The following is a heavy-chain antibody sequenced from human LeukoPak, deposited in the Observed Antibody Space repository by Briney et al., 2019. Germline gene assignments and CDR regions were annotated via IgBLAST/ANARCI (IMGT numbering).Heavy chain of an antibody. CDR1: GYSFTNYW. CDR2: IYPGDSDI. Sequence: GESLKISCKGSGYSFTNYWIGWVRQMPGKGLEWMGIIYPGDSDIRYSPSFQGQVTISADKSISTAYLQRSSLKASDTAMYYCARPKSYCSGGICYPEYFHHWGQGTLVTVSS. J-gene: IGHJ1*01. CDR3: ARPKSYCSGGICYPEYFHH. D-gene: IGHD2-15*01. V-gene: IGHV5-51*01.